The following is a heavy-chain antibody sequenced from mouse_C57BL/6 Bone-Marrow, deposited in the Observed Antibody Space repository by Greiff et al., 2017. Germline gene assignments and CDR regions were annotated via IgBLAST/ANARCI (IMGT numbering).Heavy chain of an antibody. J-gene: IGHJ2*01. V-gene: IGHV1-26*01. D-gene: IGHD2-5*01. Sequence: VQLQQSGPELVKPGASVKISCKASGYTFTDYYMNWVKQSHGKSLEWIGDINPNNGGTSYNQKLKGKATLTVDKSSSTAYMELRSLTSEDSAVYYYAIYSNFPFDYWGQGTTLTVSS. CDR3: AIYSNFPFDY. CDR1: GYTFTDYY. CDR2: INPNNGGT.